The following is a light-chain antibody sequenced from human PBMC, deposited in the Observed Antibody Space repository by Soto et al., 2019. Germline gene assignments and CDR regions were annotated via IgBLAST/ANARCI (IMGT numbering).Light chain of an antibody. CDR2: GAS. CDR3: QQYNNWSPWT. Sequence: EIVLTQSPATLSVSPGERATLSCRASQSVSSNLALYQQKPGQAPRFLIYGASTRATGIPARFSGSGSGTEFTLTISSMQSEDFAVYYCQQYNNWSPWTFGQGTKVDIK. J-gene: IGKJ1*01. CDR1: QSVSSN. V-gene: IGKV3-15*01.